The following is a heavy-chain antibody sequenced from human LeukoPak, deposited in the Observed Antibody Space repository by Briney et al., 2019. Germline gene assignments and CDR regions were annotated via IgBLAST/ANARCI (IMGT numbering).Heavy chain of an antibody. J-gene: IGHJ6*02. CDR3: ARAGWNADYGMDV. V-gene: IGHV3-66*01. Sequence: PGGSLRLSCAASGFTVRSKYMSWVRQAPGKGLEWVSSIYSGGETYYADSVKVRFTISRDNSRNTLSLQMHSLRAEDTAVYYCARAGWNADYGMDVWGQGTTVTVSS. D-gene: IGHD1-1*01. CDR2: IYSGGET. CDR1: GFTVRSKY.